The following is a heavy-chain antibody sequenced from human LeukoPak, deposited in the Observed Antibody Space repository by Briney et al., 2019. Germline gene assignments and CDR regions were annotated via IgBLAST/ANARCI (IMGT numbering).Heavy chain of an antibody. J-gene: IGHJ4*02. CDR3: ASTLVGAIDY. D-gene: IGHD1-26*01. V-gene: IGHV3-53*01. CDR2: IYSGGST. CDR1: GFTVSSNY. Sequence: GGSLRLSCAASGFTVSSNYMNWVRQAPGKGLEWVSVIYSGGSTNYADSVKGRFTISRDNAKNSLYLQMNSLRAEDTAVYYCASTLVGAIDYWGQGTLVTVSS.